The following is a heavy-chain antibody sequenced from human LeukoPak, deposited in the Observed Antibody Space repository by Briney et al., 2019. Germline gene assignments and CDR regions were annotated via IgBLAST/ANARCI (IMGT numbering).Heavy chain of an antibody. CDR1: GGSFSGYY. CDR3: ARGAWYGDYADAFDI. CDR2: INHSGST. Sequence: SETLSLTCAVYGGSFSGYYWSWIRQPPGKGLEWIGEINHSGSTNYNPSLKSRVTISVDTSKNQFSLKLSSVTAADTAVYYCARGAWYGDYADAFDIWGQGTMVTVSS. D-gene: IGHD4-17*01. J-gene: IGHJ3*02. V-gene: IGHV4-34*01.